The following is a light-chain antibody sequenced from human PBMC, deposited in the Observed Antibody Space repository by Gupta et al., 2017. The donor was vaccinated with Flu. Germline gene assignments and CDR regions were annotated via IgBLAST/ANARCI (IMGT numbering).Light chain of an antibody. J-gene: IGLJ2*01. V-gene: IGLV3-21*02. CDR2: DES. CDR3: QVWDSGSDH. CDR1: NIGIKT. Sequence: SYVLTQPPSVSVAPGQTAKLPCGGDNIGIKTVHWHQPKPGQAPLLVVYDESDRPSGIPERVSGSNSGNTATLTVSRVEVGDEADYFCQVWDSGSDHFGGGTKLTVL.